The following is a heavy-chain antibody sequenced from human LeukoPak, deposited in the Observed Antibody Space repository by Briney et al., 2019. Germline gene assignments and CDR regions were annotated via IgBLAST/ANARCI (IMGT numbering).Heavy chain of an antibody. CDR2: IYYSGRT. D-gene: IGHD2-2*01. Sequence: SETLSLTYSVSGGSISTSLYYWGWIRQPPGKGLEWIGSIYYSGRTYYNPSLKSRVTISVDTSKNQFSLRLTSVTAADTAVYYCARRYCSGADCYGGDSYYYMDVWGKGTTVTISS. CDR3: ARRYCSGADCYGGDSYYYMDV. J-gene: IGHJ6*03. V-gene: IGHV4-39*01. CDR1: GGSISTSLYY.